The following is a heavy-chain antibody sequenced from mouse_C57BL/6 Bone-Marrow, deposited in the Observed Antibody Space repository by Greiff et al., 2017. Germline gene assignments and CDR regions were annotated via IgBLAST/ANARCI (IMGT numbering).Heavy chain of an antibody. CDR2: ISDGGSYT. CDR1: GFTFSSYA. D-gene: IGHD2-2*01. CDR3: ARDPLMVKGYFDY. Sequence: EVQLVESGGGLVKPGGSLKLSCAASGFTFSSYAMSWVRQTPEKRLEWVATISDGGSYTYYPDNVKGRFTISRDNAKNNLYLQMSHLKSEDTAMYYCARDPLMVKGYFDYWGQGTTLTVSS. J-gene: IGHJ2*01. V-gene: IGHV5-4*01.